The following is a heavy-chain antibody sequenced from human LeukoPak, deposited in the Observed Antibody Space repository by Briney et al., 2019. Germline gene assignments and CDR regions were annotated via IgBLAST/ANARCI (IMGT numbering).Heavy chain of an antibody. V-gene: IGHV4-34*01. CDR3: AREGWFGGATVFDY. J-gene: IGHJ4*02. CDR2: INHSGST. CDR1: GGSFSGYY. D-gene: IGHD3-16*01. Sequence: SETLSLTCAVYGGSFSGYYWSWIRQPPGKGLEWIGEINHSGSTNYNPSLKSRVTISVDTSKNQFSLKLSSVTAADTAVYYCAREGWFGGATVFDYWGQGTLVTVSS.